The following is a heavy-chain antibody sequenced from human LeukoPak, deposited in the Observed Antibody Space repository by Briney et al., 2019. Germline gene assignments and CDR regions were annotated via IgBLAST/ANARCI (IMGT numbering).Heavy chain of an antibody. D-gene: IGHD5-24*01. CDR2: ISSSGSTI. Sequence: GGSLRLSCAASGFTFSDYYMSWIRQAPGKGLEWVSYISSSGSTIYYADSVKGRFTISRDNAKNSLYLQMNSLRAEDTAVYYCAKSVEMATIGWFDPWGQGTLVTVSS. CDR3: AKSVEMATIGWFDP. V-gene: IGHV3-11*01. CDR1: GFTFSDYY. J-gene: IGHJ5*02.